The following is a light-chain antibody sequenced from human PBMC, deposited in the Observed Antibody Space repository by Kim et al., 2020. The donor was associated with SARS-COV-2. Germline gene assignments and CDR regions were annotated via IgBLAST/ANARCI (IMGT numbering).Light chain of an antibody. CDR3: CSYAGSYTYV. J-gene: IGLJ1*01. Sequence: QSALTKPRSVSGSPGQSVIISCTGTSSDVGGYNYVSWYQQHPGKAPKLMIYDVSKRPSGVPDRFSGSKSGNTASLTISGLQAEDEADYYCCSYAGSYTYVFGTGTNVTVL. V-gene: IGLV2-11*01. CDR2: DVS. CDR1: SSDVGGYNY.